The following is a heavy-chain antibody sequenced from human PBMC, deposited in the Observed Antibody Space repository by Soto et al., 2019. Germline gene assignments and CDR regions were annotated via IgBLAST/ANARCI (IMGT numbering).Heavy chain of an antibody. CDR1: GGTFSSYA. D-gene: IGHD3-22*01. Sequence: SSVKVSCKASGGTFSSYAISWVRQAPGQGLEWMGGIIPIFGTANYAQKFQGRVTITADESTSTAYMELSSLRSEDTAVYYCARGCKYDSMGGEYYGMDVWGQGTTVTVSS. CDR2: IIPIFGTA. V-gene: IGHV1-69*13. J-gene: IGHJ6*02. CDR3: ARGCKYDSMGGEYYGMDV.